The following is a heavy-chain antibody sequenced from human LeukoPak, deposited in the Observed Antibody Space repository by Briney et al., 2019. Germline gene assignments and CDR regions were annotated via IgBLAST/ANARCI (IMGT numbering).Heavy chain of an antibody. Sequence: PSETLSLTCTVSGGSIRSSYYYWGWIRQPPGKGLEWIGSIYDSGSTYYNPSLKSRVTISVDMSKNQFSLKLNSVTAADTAVYYCARLTNDYSFDYWGQGTLVTVSS. CDR1: GGSIRSSYYY. D-gene: IGHD1-1*01. CDR2: IYDSGST. V-gene: IGHV4-39*01. J-gene: IGHJ4*02. CDR3: ARLTNDYSFDY.